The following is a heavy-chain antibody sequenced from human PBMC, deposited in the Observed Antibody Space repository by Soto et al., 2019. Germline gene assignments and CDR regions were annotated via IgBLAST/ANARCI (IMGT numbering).Heavy chain of an antibody. CDR1: GFTVSSNY. J-gene: IGHJ3*02. CDR2: IYSGGST. D-gene: IGHD3-10*01. V-gene: IGHV3-53*01. Sequence: GGSLRLSCAASGFTVSSNYMSWVRQAPGKGLEWVSVIYSGGSTYYADSVKGRFTISRDNSKNTLYLQMNSLRAEDTAVYYCARDQSTITMVRGPSPGAFDIWGQGTMDTVSS. CDR3: ARDQSTITMVRGPSPGAFDI.